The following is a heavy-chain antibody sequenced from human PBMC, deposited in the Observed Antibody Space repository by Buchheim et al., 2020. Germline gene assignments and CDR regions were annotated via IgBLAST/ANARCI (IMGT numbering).Heavy chain of an antibody. CDR3: ARAITIFGVASSGWFDT. D-gene: IGHD3-3*01. CDR2: IYYSGST. CDR1: GGSISSSSYY. Sequence: HLQLQESGPGLVKPSETLSLTCTVSGGSISSSSYYWGWIRQPPGKGLEWIGSIYYSGSTYYNPSLKSRVTISVDTSKKQFSLKLSSVTAADTAVYYCARAITIFGVASSGWFDTWGQGT. J-gene: IGHJ5*02. V-gene: IGHV4-39*01.